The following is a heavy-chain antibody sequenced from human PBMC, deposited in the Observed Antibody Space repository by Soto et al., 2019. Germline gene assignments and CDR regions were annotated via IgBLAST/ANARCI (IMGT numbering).Heavy chain of an antibody. CDR2: INHSGST. D-gene: IGHD1-1*01. Sequence: SETLSLTCAVYGGSFSGYYWSGIRQPPGKGLEWIGEINHSGSTNYNPSLKSRVTISVDTSKNQFSLKLSSVTAADTAVYYCARVPRRKLGRFDYWGQGTLVTVSS. CDR1: GGSFSGYY. CDR3: ARVPRRKLGRFDY. J-gene: IGHJ4*02. V-gene: IGHV4-34*01.